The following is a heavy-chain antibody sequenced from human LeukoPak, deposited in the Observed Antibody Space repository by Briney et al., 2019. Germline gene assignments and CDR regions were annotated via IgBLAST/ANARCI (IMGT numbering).Heavy chain of an antibody. CDR3: AKEVAAAGTRWFDP. CDR2: IQYDGSKK. Sequence: PGGSLRLSCVASGFTFSSNGMHWVRQAPGKGLEWVTFIQYDGSKKYYADSVKGRFTISRDNSKNTLYLEMNSLRAEDTAVYYCAKEVAAAGTRWFDPWGQGTLVTVSS. D-gene: IGHD6-13*01. CDR1: GFTFSSNG. J-gene: IGHJ5*02. V-gene: IGHV3-30*02.